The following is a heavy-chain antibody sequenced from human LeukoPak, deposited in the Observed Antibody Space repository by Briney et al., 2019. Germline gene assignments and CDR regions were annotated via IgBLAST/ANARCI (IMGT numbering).Heavy chain of an antibody. D-gene: IGHD2-15*01. CDR2: IYTSGST. J-gene: IGHJ5*02. CDR1: GGSISSYY. Sequence: PSETLSLTCTVSGGSISSYYWSWIRQPAGKGLEWIGRIYTSGSTNYNPSLKSRVTMSVDTSKNQFSLKLSSVTAADTAVYYCARDLKRLGYCSGGSCYNWFDPWGQGTLVTVSS. CDR3: ARDLKRLGYCSGGSCYNWFDP. V-gene: IGHV4-4*07.